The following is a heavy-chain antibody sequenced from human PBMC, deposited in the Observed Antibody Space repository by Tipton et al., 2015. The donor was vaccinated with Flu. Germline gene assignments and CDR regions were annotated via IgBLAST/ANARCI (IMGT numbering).Heavy chain of an antibody. D-gene: IGHD3-10*01. Sequence: TLSLTCIVSGDSISSSYYWSWIRQPAGRGLEWIGRIYSSGSTKYNSSLKSRVTMSVDTSKNQFTLKLSSVTAADTAVYYCARGSGSGTYVIFEYWGQGTLVTVPS. V-gene: IGHV4-4*07. CDR3: ARGSGSGTYVIFEY. J-gene: IGHJ4*02. CDR1: GDSISSSYY. CDR2: IYSSGST.